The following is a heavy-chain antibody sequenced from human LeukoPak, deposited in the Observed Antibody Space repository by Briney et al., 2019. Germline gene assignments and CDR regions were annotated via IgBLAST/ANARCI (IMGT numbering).Heavy chain of an antibody. Sequence: PGRSLRLSCAASGFSFSSYGMHWVRQAPGKGLEWVALIWYDGSNKYYADSVKGRFTISRDDSKNTLYLQMNSLRAEDTAVYYCARDWMGSTRLAGDYWGRGTLVTVSS. D-gene: IGHD2/OR15-2a*01. CDR1: GFSFSSYG. J-gene: IGHJ4*02. CDR3: ARDWMGSTRLAGDY. CDR2: IWYDGSNK. V-gene: IGHV3-33*01.